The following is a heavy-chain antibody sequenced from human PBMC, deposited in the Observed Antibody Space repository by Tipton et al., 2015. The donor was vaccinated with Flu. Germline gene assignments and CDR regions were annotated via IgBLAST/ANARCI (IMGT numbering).Heavy chain of an antibody. V-gene: IGHV4-59*01. CDR1: GGSISNYY. CDR3: ARSPGYYFDY. CDR2: IYSSGST. Sequence: TLSLTCTVSGGSISNYYWSWIRQPPGKGLEWIGYIYSSGSTNYSPSLKSRVTISVDTSKNQFSLKVNSVTAADTAVYYCARSPGYYFDYWGQGTLVTVSS. J-gene: IGHJ4*02.